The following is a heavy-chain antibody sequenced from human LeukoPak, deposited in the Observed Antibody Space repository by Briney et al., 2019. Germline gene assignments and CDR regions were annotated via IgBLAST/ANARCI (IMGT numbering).Heavy chain of an antibody. J-gene: IGHJ6*03. V-gene: IGHV3-43D*03. D-gene: IGHD3-3*01. CDR2: ISWDGGST. CDR1: GFTFDDYA. CDR3: AKDSFPKITIFGVVTPDYYYYMDV. Sequence: SGGSLRLSWAASGFTFDDYAMHWVRQAPGKGLEWVSLISWDGGSTYYADSVKGRFTISRDNSKNSLYLQMNSLRAEDTALYYCAKDSFPKITIFGVVTPDYYYYMDVWGKGTTVTVSS.